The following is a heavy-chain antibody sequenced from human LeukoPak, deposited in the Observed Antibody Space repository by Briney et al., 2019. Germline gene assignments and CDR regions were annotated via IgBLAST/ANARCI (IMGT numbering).Heavy chain of an antibody. CDR2: ISWNSGSI. CDR3: AKDPYYDSSGLFDY. Sequence: PGGSLRLSCAASGFTFDDYAMHWVRQAPGKGLERVSGISWNSGSIGYADSVKGRFTISRDNAKNSLYLQMNSLRAEDTALYYCAKDPYYDSSGLFDYWGQGTLVTVSS. V-gene: IGHV3-9*01. D-gene: IGHD3-22*01. J-gene: IGHJ4*02. CDR1: GFTFDDYA.